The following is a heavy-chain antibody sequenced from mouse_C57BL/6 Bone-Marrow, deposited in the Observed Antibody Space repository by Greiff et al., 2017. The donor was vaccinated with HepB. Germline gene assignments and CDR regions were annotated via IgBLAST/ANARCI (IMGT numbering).Heavy chain of an antibody. CDR2: IDPAYGNT. CDR1: GFHIKNTY. CDR3: GHDGYSRFDY. V-gene: IGHV14-3*01. J-gene: IGHJ2*01. D-gene: IGHD2-3*01. Sequence: VQLQQSVAELVRPGASVKLSCTASGFHIKNTYMHGVKQSPEQGLEWIGRIDPAYGNTKYAPKFQGKATITAYTSSNTAYLQLSSLTSEDTAIYYCGHDGYSRFDYWGQGTTLTVSS.